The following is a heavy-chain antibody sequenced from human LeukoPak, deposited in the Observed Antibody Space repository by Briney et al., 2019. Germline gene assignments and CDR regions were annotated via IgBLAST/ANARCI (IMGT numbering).Heavy chain of an antibody. CDR1: GYTFTGYY. J-gene: IGHJ4*02. Sequence: ASVKVSCKASGYTFTGYYMHWVRQAPGQGLEWMGRINPNSGGTNYAQKFQGRVTMTRDTSISTAYMEPSRLRSDDTAVYYCARGIRNIVLMVYAIGYWGQGTLVTVSS. D-gene: IGHD2-8*01. CDR3: ARGIRNIVLMVYAIGY. V-gene: IGHV1-2*06. CDR2: INPNSGGT.